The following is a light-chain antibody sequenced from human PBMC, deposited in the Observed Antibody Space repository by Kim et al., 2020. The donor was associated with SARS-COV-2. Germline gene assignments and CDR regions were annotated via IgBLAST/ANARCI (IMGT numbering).Light chain of an antibody. CDR2: GAS. Sequence: VSPGERATRSCRATQSVSNNYLAWYQQKPGQAPRLLIYGASRRATGIPDKFSGSGSGTDFSLTISRLEPEDFAVYYCQQYGSSQAFGQGTRLEIK. J-gene: IGKJ5*01. CDR1: QSVSNNY. V-gene: IGKV3-20*01. CDR3: QQYGSSQA.